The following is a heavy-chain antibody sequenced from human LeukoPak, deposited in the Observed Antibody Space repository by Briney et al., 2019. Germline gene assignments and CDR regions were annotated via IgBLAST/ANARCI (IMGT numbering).Heavy chain of an antibody. CDR3: ARGRYYYDSRGAFDY. V-gene: IGHV3-30-3*01. CDR2: ISYDGSNK. J-gene: IGHJ4*02. CDR1: GFTFSSSA. Sequence: GGSLRLPCAASGFTFSSSAMHWVRQAPGKGLEWVAVISYDGSNKYYADSVKGRFTISRDNSKNTLYLQMNSLRAEDTAVYYCARGRYYYDSRGAFDYWGQGTLVTVSS. D-gene: IGHD3-22*01.